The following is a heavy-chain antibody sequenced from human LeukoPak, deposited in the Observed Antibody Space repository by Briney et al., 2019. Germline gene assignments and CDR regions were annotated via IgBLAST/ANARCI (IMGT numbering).Heavy chain of an antibody. J-gene: IGHJ4*02. V-gene: IGHV3-21*01. D-gene: IGHD3-16*01. CDR2: ISSSYI. Sequence: PGGSLRLSCAASDFSFNKDWMNWVRQAPGKGPEWVSSISSSYIYYADSVKGRFTISRDNAKNSLYLQMNSLRAEDTAVYYCARGGIKGYWGQGTLVTVSS. CDR1: DFSFNKDW. CDR3: ARGGIKGY.